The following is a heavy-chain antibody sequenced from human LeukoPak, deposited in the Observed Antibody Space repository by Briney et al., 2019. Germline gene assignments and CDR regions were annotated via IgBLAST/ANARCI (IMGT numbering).Heavy chain of an antibody. Sequence: GRSLRLSCAASGFTVSDNYMSWVRQAPGKGLEWVSVFYSGGSTRYADSVKGRFTISRDNSKNTLYLQLNSLRAEDTAVYFCASSSWSSEYFHYWGQGTLVTVSS. CDR2: FYSGGST. V-gene: IGHV3-66*01. J-gene: IGHJ1*01. CDR1: GFTVSDNY. D-gene: IGHD6-13*01. CDR3: ASSSWSSEYFHY.